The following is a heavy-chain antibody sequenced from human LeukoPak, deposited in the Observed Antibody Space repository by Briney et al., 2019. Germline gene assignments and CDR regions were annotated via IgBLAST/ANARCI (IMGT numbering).Heavy chain of an antibody. J-gene: IGHJ3*02. CDR3: ARASYYFDTTGLDAVDI. CDR1: GFTFNDHA. CDR2: INWNSDNI. D-gene: IGHD3-22*01. Sequence: AGGSLRLSCAASGFTFNDHAMYWVRQAPGKGLEWVSGINWNSDNIGYADSVKGRFTISRDDAKRSLFLQMNSLRTEDTALYYCARASYYFDTTGLDAVDIWGQGTMVTVSS. V-gene: IGHV3-9*01.